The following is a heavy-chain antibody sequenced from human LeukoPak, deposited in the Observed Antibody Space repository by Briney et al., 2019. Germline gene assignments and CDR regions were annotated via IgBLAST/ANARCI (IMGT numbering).Heavy chain of an antibody. CDR2: INHSGST. D-gene: IGHD6-19*01. CDR1: GGSFSGYY. CDR3: AREEWLVLGGAFDI. Sequence: SETLSLTCAVYGGSFSGYYWSWIRQPPGKGLEWIGEINHSGSTNYNPSLKSRVTISVDTSKNQFSLKLSSVTAVDTAVYYCAREEWLVLGGAFDIWGQGTMVTVSS. V-gene: IGHV4-34*01. J-gene: IGHJ3*02.